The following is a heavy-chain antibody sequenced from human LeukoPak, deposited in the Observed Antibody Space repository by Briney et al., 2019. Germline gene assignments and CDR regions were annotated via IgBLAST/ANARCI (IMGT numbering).Heavy chain of an antibody. CDR2: IYHSGST. Sequence: SETLSLTCTLSGYSISSGYYWDWIRQPPGKGLEWIGSIYHSGSTYYNPSLKSRVTISVDTSKNQFSLKLSSVTAADTAVYYCARDGITGTTSSEFDPWGQGTLVTVSS. V-gene: IGHV4-38-2*02. J-gene: IGHJ5*02. CDR1: GYSISSGYY. CDR3: ARDGITGTTSSEFDP. D-gene: IGHD1-7*01.